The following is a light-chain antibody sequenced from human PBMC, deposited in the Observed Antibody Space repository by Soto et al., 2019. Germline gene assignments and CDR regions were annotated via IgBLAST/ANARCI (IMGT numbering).Light chain of an antibody. V-gene: IGKV1-39*01. CDR2: TTS. CDR1: QPISDY. J-gene: IGKJ1*01. Sequence: DIQMTQSPSSLAASVGDRVAITCRTSQPISDYLNWYQQKPGKAPTLLIYTTSNLQSGVPSRFSGSGSATHFTPTISSLQPEDFATYYCQQHYNTPRTFGQGTKVDIK. CDR3: QQHYNTPRT.